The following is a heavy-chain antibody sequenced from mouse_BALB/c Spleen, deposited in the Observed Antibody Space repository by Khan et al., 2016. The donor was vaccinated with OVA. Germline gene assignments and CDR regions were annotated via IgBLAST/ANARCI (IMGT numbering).Heavy chain of an antibody. D-gene: IGHD1-3*01. CDR1: GFSLTNYG. V-gene: IGHV2-6-1*01. CDR2: IWNDGST. Sequence: QVQLMQSGPGLEAPSQSLSITCTISGFSLTNYGVHWVRQAPGKGLEWMGLIWNDGSTTYISALNSRRSIGYYNAKSQIILQMHSHHLDDTAMYICARQTVCHNSIMDCWGQGTSVTVSS. CDR3: ARQTVCHNSIMDC. J-gene: IGHJ4*01.